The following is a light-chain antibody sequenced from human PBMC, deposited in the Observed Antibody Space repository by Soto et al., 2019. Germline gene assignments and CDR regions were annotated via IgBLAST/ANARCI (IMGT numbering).Light chain of an antibody. CDR3: QQYNNWPPSWT. J-gene: IGKJ1*01. V-gene: IGKV3-15*01. CDR1: QSVGSN. CDR2: AAS. Sequence: EIVMTQSPATLSVSPGERATLSGRASQSVGSNLAWYQQKPGQAPRLLIYAASTRATGIPARFSGSGSGTEFTLTISSLQSEDRAVYYCQQYNNWPPSWTFGQGTKVEIK.